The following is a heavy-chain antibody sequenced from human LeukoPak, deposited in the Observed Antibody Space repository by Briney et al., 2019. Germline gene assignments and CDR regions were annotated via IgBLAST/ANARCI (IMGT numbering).Heavy chain of an antibody. V-gene: IGHV3-21*01. D-gene: IGHD6-19*01. CDR1: GFTFSSYS. J-gene: IGHJ4*02. CDR2: ISSSSYI. Sequence: GGSLRLSCAASGFTFSSYSMNWVRQAPGKGLEWVSSISSSSYIYYADSVTGRFTISRDNAKNSLYLQMNSLRAEDTAVYYCARETVAGTYYWGQGTLVTVSS. CDR3: ARETVAGTYY.